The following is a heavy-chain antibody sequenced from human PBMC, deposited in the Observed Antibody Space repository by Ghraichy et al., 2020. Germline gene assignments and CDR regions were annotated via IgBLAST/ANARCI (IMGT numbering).Heavy chain of an antibody. CDR3: ARDPPGSGWSFDF. V-gene: IGHV3-33*01. Sequence: GESLNISCAASGFTFKPFAMHWVRQAPGKGLEWISMIWSDENTKFYADSVKGRFTISRDNSKKTVYLQMNNLRSEDSALYYCARDPPGSGWSFDFWGHGTLVAVSS. J-gene: IGHJ4*01. CDR2: IWSDENTK. D-gene: IGHD6-19*01. CDR1: GFTFKPFA.